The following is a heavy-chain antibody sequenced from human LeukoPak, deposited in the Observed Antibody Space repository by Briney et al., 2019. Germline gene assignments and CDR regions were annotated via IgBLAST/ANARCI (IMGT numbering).Heavy chain of an antibody. V-gene: IGHV3-30*03. CDR2: ISDNGNDK. CDR3: ASGLLGCRGGSCYPTDY. CDR1: GFTFSSYG. Sequence: GGSLRLSCAVSGFTFSSYGMHWVRQAPGKGLEWVAVISDNGNDKYYVDSVKGRFTISRDNSKNTVYLQMNSLRPEDTALYYCASGLLGCRGGSCYPTDYWGQGTLVIVSS. J-gene: IGHJ4*02. D-gene: IGHD2-15*01.